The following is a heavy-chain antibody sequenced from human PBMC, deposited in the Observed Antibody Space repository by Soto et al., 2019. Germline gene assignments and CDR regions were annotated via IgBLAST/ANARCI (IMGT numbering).Heavy chain of an antibody. Sequence: PGGSLRLSCVASGFTFSNYAMNWVRQAPGKGLEWVAVISYDGSNKYYADSVKGRITISRDNSRNTLYLQMNNLRAEDTAMYYCARDLGNNYGSFAYWGQGTLVTVS. J-gene: IGHJ4*02. V-gene: IGHV3-30-3*01. CDR3: ARDLGNNYGSFAY. CDR1: GFTFSNYA. D-gene: IGHD4-17*01. CDR2: ISYDGSNK.